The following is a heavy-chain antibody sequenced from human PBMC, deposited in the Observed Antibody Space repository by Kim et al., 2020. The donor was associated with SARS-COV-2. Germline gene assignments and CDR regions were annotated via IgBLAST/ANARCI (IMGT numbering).Heavy chain of an antibody. V-gene: IGHV5-10-1*01. CDR2: T. D-gene: IGHD1-7*01. CDR3: ARDWTGTFDY. Sequence: THYSPSCQGHVTISADKSISTAYLQWSSLKASDTAMYYCARDWTGTFDYWGQGTLVTVSS. J-gene: IGHJ4*02.